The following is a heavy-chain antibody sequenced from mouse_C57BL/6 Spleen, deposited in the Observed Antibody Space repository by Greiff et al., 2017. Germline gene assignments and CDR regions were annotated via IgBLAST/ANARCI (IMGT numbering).Heavy chain of an antibody. D-gene: IGHD1-1*01. CDR3: ARHGVPDYYGSTPLAY. J-gene: IGHJ3*01. CDR1: GYTFTEYT. V-gene: IGHV1-62-2*01. CDR2: FYPGSGSI. Sequence: QVQLKESGAELVKPGASVKLSCKASGYTFTEYTIHWVKQRSGQGLEWIGGFYPGSGSIKYNEKFKDKATLTADKSSSTVYMELSRLTSDASAVYCCARHGVPDYYGSTPLAYWGQGTLVTVSA.